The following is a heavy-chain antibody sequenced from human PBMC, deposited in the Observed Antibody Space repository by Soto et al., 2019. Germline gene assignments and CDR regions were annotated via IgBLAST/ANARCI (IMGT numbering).Heavy chain of an antibody. CDR3: ARGYRGYDDAFDI. D-gene: IGHD5-12*01. Sequence: SETLSLTCTVSGGSSSSYYWSWIRQPPGKGLEWIGYIYYSGSTNYNPSLKSRVTISVDTSKNQFSLKLSSVTAADTAVYYCARGYRGYDDAFDIWGQGTMVTVSS. V-gene: IGHV4-59*01. J-gene: IGHJ3*02. CDR2: IYYSGST. CDR1: GGSSSSYY.